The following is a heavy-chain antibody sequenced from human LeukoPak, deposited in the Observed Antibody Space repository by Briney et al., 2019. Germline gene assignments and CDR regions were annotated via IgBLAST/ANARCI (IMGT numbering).Heavy chain of an antibody. D-gene: IGHD5-18*01. CDR3: ARADWDTAMIDY. Sequence: PGGSLRLSCAASGFTFSSYEMNWVRQAPGKGLEWVSYISSSGSTIYYADSVKGRLTISRDNAKNSLYLQMNSLRAEDTAVHYCARADWDTAMIDYWGQGTLVTVSS. J-gene: IGHJ4*02. V-gene: IGHV3-48*03. CDR1: GFTFSSYE. CDR2: ISSSGSTI.